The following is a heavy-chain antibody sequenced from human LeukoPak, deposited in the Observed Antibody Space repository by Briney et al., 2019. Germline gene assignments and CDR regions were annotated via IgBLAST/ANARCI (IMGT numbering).Heavy chain of an antibody. Sequence: GGSLRLSCAASGFTFSSYEMNWVRQAPGKGLEWVSYISSSGSTIYYADSVKGRFTISRDNAKNSLYLQMNSLRAEDTAVYYCAKERGGQDWDFDLWGRGTLVTVSS. D-gene: IGHD3-10*01. V-gene: IGHV3-48*03. J-gene: IGHJ2*01. CDR3: AKERGGQDWDFDL. CDR1: GFTFSSYE. CDR2: ISSSGSTI.